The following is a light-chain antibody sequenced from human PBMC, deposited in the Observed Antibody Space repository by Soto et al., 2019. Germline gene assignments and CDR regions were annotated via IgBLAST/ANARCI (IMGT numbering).Light chain of an antibody. CDR3: QRRSDWPYS. Sequence: EIVLTQSPAILSLSPGARATLSCRASQSVRNYLAWYQQKPGQAPRLLIHTASNRATGIPPRFSGSGSGTDFTLTISSLEPEDFAVYYCQRRSDWPYSFGQGTKLEIK. CDR1: QSVRNY. CDR2: TAS. J-gene: IGKJ2*03. V-gene: IGKV3-11*01.